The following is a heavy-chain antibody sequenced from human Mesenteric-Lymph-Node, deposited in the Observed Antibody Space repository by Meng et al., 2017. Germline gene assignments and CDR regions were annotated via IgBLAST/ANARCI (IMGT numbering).Heavy chain of an antibody. CDR1: GGTFSSYA. J-gene: IGHJ4*02. V-gene: IGHV1-69*06. CDR3: ARRLQNSRDGYYFDY. Sequence: SVKVSCKASGGTFSSYAISWLRQAPGQGLEWMGGIIPIFGTANYAQKCQGRVTITADKSTSTAYMELSSLRSEDTAVYYCARRLQNSRDGYYFDYWGQGTLVTVSS. CDR2: IIPIFGTA. D-gene: IGHD5-24*01.